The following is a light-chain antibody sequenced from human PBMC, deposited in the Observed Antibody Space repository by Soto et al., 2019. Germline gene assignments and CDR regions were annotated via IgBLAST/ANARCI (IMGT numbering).Light chain of an antibody. J-gene: IGKJ1*01. V-gene: IGKV3-20*01. Sequence: EIVFTQAPRTLSLSPGERATLSRRASQSVSISYLAWYQQKPGQAHRLLIYGASSRATGIPDRFSGSGSGTDFTLTISRLEPEDFALYYCQQYHTSPLTFGQGTKVDIK. CDR2: GAS. CDR3: QQYHTSPLT. CDR1: QSVSISY.